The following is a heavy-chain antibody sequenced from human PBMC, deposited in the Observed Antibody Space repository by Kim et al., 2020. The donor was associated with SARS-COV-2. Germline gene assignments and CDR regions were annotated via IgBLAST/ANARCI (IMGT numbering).Heavy chain of an antibody. D-gene: IGHD1-20*01. CDR3: ARDSLTAAAYLQH. V-gene: IGHV7-4-1*02. J-gene: IGHJ1*01. CDR1: GYTFTSYA. CDR2: INTNTGNP. Sequence: ASVKVSCKASGYTFTSYAMNWVRQAPGQGLEWMGWINTNTGNPTYAQGFTGRLAFSLDTSVSTAYLQISSLKAEDTAVYYCARDSLTAAAYLQHWGQGTLVTVSP.